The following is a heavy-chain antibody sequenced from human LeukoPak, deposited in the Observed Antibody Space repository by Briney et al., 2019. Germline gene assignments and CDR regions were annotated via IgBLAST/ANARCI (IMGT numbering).Heavy chain of an antibody. CDR2: IYTSGST. CDR3: ARRGSGYWSYFFDY. CDR1: GGSISSYY. Sequence: PSETLSLTCTVSGGSISSYYWSRIRQPPGKGLEWIGYIYTSGSTNYNPSPKSRVTISVDTSKNQFSLKLSSVTAADTAVYYCARRGSGYWSYFFDYWGQGTLVTVSS. D-gene: IGHD3-22*01. J-gene: IGHJ4*02. V-gene: IGHV4-4*09.